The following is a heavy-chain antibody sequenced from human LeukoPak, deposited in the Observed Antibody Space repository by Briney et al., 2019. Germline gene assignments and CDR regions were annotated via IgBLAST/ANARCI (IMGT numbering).Heavy chain of an antibody. V-gene: IGHV3-21*01. CDR1: GFTFSSYS. D-gene: IGHD1-26*01. CDR3: ARDKQVVVGATTAYDY. Sequence: GGSLRLSCAASGFTFSSYSMHWVRQAPGKGLEWVSSISTSSIYIYYADSVKGRFTISRDNAKNSLYLQMNSLRAEDTAVYYCARDKQVVVGATTAYDYWGQGTLVTVSS. CDR2: ISTSSIYI. J-gene: IGHJ4*02.